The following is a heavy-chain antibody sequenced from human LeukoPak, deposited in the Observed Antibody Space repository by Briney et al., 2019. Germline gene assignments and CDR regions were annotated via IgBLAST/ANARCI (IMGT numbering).Heavy chain of an antibody. CDR1: GYTFTSYY. J-gene: IGHJ4*02. CDR3: ARDLTTYSPDVVY. D-gene: IGHD1-26*01. CDR2: INPNNGAT. V-gene: IGHV1-2*02. Sequence: ASVKVSCKTSGYTFTSYYMHWLRQAPGQGLECMGWINPNNGATHYAQKFQGRVTLTRDTSISTVYMELSRLTSDDTAVYYCARDLTTYSPDVVYWGLGTLVTVSS.